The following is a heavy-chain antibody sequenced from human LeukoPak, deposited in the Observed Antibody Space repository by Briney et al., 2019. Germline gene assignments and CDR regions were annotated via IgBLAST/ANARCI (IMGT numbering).Heavy chain of an antibody. CDR2: ISIVTTTI. Sequence: LRXSCEAXXXXXXXXXMNXXRXAPGXXVXXSSYISIVTTTIYYADSVKGRFTISRDSAKNSLYLQMNSLRDEDTAVYYCAKDSAYYWFDYWGQGTLVTVSS. CDR3: AKDSAYYWFDY. J-gene: IGHJ4*02. CDR1: XXXXXXXX. D-gene: IGHD3-9*01. V-gene: IGHV3-48*02.